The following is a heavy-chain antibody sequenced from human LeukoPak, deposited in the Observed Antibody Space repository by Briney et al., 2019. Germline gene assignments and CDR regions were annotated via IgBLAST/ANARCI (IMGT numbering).Heavy chain of an antibody. Sequence: GASVKVSCKASVPTFTSYAINWVRQAPGQGLEWMGGFIPIFGSPTYAQKFQGRVTFTTDESTYTAYMELSNLRSDDTAVSYCAGFFYDSSGAAFDLWGQGTMVTVSS. D-gene: IGHD3-22*01. J-gene: IGHJ3*01. CDR3: AGFFYDSSGAAFDL. CDR1: VPTFTSYA. V-gene: IGHV1-69*05. CDR2: FIPIFGSP.